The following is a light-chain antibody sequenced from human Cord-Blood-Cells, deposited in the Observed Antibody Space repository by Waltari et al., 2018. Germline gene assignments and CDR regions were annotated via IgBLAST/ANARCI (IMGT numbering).Light chain of an antibody. J-gene: IGLJ1*01. CDR1: SLDVGSYNL. Sequence: QSALTQPASVSGSPGPSITISCTGTSLDVGSYNLVSWYQQHPGKAPKLMIYEGSKRPSGVSNRFSGSKSGNTASLTISGLQAEDEADYYCCSYAGSSTFVFGTGTKVTVL. CDR2: EGS. CDR3: CSYAGSSTFV. V-gene: IGLV2-23*01.